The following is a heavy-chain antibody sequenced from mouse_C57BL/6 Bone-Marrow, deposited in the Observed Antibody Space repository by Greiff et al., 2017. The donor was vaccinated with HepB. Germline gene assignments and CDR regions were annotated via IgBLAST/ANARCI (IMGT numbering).Heavy chain of an antibody. CDR2: INYDGSST. Sequence: EVKLVESEGGLVQPGRSMKLSCTASGFTFSDYYMAWVRQVPEKGLEWVANINYDGSSTYYLDSLKSRFIITRDNAKNILYLQMSSLKSEDTATYYCARGPTAPRYFDVWGTGTTVTVSS. V-gene: IGHV5-16*01. CDR3: ARGPTAPRYFDV. J-gene: IGHJ1*03. D-gene: IGHD1-2*01. CDR1: GFTFSDYY.